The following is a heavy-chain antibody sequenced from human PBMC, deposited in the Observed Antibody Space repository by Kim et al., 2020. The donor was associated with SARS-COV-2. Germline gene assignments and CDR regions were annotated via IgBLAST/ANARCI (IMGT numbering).Heavy chain of an antibody. V-gene: IGHV1-24*01. D-gene: IGHD3-16*02. J-gene: IGHJ4*02. Sequence: YAQKFQGRVTMTEDTSTDTAYMELSSLRSEDTAVYYCAIWGSYRRRLDYWGQGTLVTVSS. CDR3: AIWGSYRRRLDY.